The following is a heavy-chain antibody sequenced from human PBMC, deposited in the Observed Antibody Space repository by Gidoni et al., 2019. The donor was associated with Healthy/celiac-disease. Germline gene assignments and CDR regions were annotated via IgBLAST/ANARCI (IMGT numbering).Heavy chain of an antibody. CDR3: TTVPELGDYWYFDL. V-gene: IGHV3-15*01. Sequence: EVQLVESGGGLVKPGGSLRLSCAASVFTFSNAWMSWVRQAPGKGLEWVGRIKSKTDGGTTDYAAPVKGRFTISRDDSKNTLYLQMNSLKTEDTAVYYCTTVPELGDYWYFDLWGRGTLVTVSS. CDR2: IKSKTDGGTT. D-gene: IGHD7-27*01. J-gene: IGHJ2*01. CDR1: VFTFSNAW.